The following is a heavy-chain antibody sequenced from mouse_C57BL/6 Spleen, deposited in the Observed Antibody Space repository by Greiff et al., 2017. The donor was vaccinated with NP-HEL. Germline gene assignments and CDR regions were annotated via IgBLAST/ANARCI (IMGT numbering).Heavy chain of an antibody. CDR1: GYTFTSYG. V-gene: IGHV1-81*01. CDR2: IYPRSGNT. Sequence: QVQLKQSGAELARPGASVKLSCKASGYTFTSYGISWVKQRTGQGLEWIGEIYPRSGNTYYNEKFKGKATLTADKSSSTAYMELRSLTSEDAAVYFCARGAAQAYFDYWGQGTTLTVSS. J-gene: IGHJ2*01. D-gene: IGHD3-2*02. CDR3: ARGAAQAYFDY.